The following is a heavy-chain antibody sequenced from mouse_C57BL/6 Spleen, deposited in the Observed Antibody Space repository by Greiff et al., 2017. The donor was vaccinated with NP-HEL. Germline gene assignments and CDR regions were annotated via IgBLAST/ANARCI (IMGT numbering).Heavy chain of an antibody. Sequence: QVQLQQPGAELVMPGASVKLSCKASGYTFTSYWMHWVKQRPGQGLEWIGEIDPSDSYTNYNQKFKGKATLTVDKSSSTAYMQLSSLTSEDSAVYYCALSYGSSPPFAYWGQGTLVTVSA. J-gene: IGHJ3*01. CDR2: IDPSDSYT. D-gene: IGHD1-1*01. V-gene: IGHV1-69*01. CDR3: ALSYGSSPPFAY. CDR1: GYTFTSYW.